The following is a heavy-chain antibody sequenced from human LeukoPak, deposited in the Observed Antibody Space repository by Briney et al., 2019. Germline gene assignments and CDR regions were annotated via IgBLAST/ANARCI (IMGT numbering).Heavy chain of an antibody. V-gene: IGHV3-7*03. J-gene: IGHJ4*02. Sequence: GGSLRLSCAASGFTFSSYWMSWVRQAPGKGLEWVANIKQDGSEKYYVDSVKGRFTISRDNAKNSLYLQMNSLRAEDTAVYYCAADRFFGVADPVFDYWGQGTLVTVSS. CDR1: GFTFSSYW. CDR2: IKQDGSEK. D-gene: IGHD3-3*01. CDR3: AADRFFGVADPVFDY.